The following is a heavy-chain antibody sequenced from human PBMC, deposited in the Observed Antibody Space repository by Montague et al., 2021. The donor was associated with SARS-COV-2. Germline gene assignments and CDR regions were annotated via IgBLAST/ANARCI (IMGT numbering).Heavy chain of an antibody. V-gene: IGHV4/OR15-8*02. Sequence: SETLSLTCAVSGGFISSGNWWSWVRQPPEKGLEWIGEIFHSGAASYNPSLKSRLTISMDKSKNEFSLKLNSVTAADTAMYYCARDSSSWYYWFDPWGQGTLVTVSS. CDR2: IFHSGAA. D-gene: IGHD6-13*01. CDR3: ARDSSSWYYWFDP. J-gene: IGHJ5*02. CDR1: GGFISSGNW.